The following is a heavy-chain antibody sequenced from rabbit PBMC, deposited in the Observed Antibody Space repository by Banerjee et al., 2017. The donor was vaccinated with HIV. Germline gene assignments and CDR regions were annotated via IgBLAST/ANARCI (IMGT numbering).Heavy chain of an antibody. CDR3: ARMDDYGARFNL. V-gene: IGHV1S45*01. CDR1: GFDFSNYW. J-gene: IGHJ4*01. D-gene: IGHD2-1*01. CDR2: IYAGGDIT. Sequence: QEQLKETGGGLVQPGGSLTLSCKASGFDFSNYWMSWVRQAPGKGLEWIGVIYAGGDITYYASWAKGRFTISKTSSTTVTLQMTSLTAADTATYFCARMDDYGARFNLWGQGTLVTVS.